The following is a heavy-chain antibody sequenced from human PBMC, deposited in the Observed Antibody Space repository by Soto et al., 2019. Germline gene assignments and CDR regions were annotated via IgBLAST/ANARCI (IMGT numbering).Heavy chain of an antibody. CDR2: IIPIYGTT. V-gene: IGHV1-69*01. J-gene: IGHJ3*02. CDR3: ARALPLGGVFLFFDS. D-gene: IGHD3-16*01. Sequence: QVQLVQSGAEVKKPGSSVKVSCKASGGTFSKYAITWVRQAPGQGREWMGGIIPIYGTTNFAQKIQGRVTISADESTSTAYMELSSLRSDDTAVYYCARALPLGGVFLFFDSWGQGTMVTVSS. CDR1: GGTFSKYA.